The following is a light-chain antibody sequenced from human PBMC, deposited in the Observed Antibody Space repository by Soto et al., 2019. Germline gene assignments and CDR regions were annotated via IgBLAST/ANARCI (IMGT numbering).Light chain of an antibody. V-gene: IGKV3-11*01. Sequence: DIVMTQSPDSLSVTPGERATLSCRASQSLSSRNLAWYQQKPGQAPRLLIYDASNRATGIPARFSGSGSGTDFTLTISSLEPEDFAVYYCQQRSNWPITFGQGTRLEIK. CDR3: QQRSNWPIT. CDR1: QSLSSRN. CDR2: DAS. J-gene: IGKJ5*01.